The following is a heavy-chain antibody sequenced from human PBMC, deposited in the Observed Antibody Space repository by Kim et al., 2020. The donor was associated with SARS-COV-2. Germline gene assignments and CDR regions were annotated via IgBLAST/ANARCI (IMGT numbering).Heavy chain of an antibody. CDR1: GYSFTSYW. D-gene: IGHD2-2*01. J-gene: IGHJ3*02. Sequence: GESLQISCKGSGYSFTSYWIGWVRQMPGKGLEWMGIIYPGDSDTRYSPSFQGQVTISSDKSINTAYLQWSSLEASDTAMYYCGRHRGYTSPFDIWGQGTMVTVSS. CDR3: GRHRGYTSPFDI. CDR2: IYPGDSDT. V-gene: IGHV5-51*01.